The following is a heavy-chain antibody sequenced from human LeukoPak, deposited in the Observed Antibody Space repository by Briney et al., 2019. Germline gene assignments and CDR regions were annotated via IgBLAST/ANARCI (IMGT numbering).Heavy chain of an antibody. V-gene: IGHV3-30*19. CDR1: GFTFSSYG. CDR3: ARAPSYDSSGYGYFDY. J-gene: IGHJ4*02. CDR2: ISYDGSNK. D-gene: IGHD3-22*01. Sequence: GGSLRLSCAASGFTFSSYGMHWVRQAPGKGLEWVAVISYDGSNKYYADSVKGRFTISRDNPKNTLYLQMNSLRAEDTAVYYCARAPSYDSSGYGYFDYWGQGTLVTVSS.